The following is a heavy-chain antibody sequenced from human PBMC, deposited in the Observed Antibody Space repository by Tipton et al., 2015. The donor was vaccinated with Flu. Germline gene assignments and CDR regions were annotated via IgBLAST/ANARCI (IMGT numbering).Heavy chain of an antibody. CDR2: VSSSGTT. V-gene: IGHV4-61*02. J-gene: IGHJ2*01. Sequence: TLSLTCTVSGASITSASFYWSWIRQPAGKGLEWIGRVSSSGTTNYNPSLKSRVTISFDTSKNQFSLKLSSVTAADTAVYYCVCKRGDWYFDVWGRGALVTVSS. D-gene: IGHD2-2*01. CDR3: VCKRGDWYFDV. CDR1: GASITSASFY.